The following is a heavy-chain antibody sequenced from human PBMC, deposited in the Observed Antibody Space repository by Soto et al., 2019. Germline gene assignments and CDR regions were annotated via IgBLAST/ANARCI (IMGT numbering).Heavy chain of an antibody. V-gene: IGHV3-64*01. Sequence: EVQLAESGGGLAQPGGSLRLSCAASGFTLSGYAMDWVRQAPGEGLEYVSGISSNGVGTYYANSVQGRFTISRDNSKNPVYLQMGSLRPEDMAVYYCARRARPDFYYMDVWGKGTTVTVSS. D-gene: IGHD6-6*01. CDR3: ARRARPDFYYMDV. J-gene: IGHJ6*03. CDR2: ISSNGVGT. CDR1: GFTLSGYA.